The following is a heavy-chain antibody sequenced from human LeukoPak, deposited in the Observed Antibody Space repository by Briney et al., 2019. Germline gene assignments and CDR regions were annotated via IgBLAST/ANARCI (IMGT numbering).Heavy chain of an antibody. CDR2: THYSGST. CDR3: ARAYDGSGYLPGY. J-gene: IGHJ4*02. D-gene: IGHD3-22*01. CDR1: GVSLSGYY. V-gene: IGHV4-59*01. Sequence: SETLSLTCAVYGVSLSGYYWSWIRQPPGKGLEWIGYTHYSGSTNYSPSLKSRVTISVDTSKNQFSLKLTSVTAADTAVYYCARAYDGSGYLPGYWGQGTLVTVSS.